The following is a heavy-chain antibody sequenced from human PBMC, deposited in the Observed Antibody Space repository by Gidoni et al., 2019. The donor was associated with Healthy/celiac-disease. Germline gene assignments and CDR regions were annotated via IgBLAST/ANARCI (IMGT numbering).Heavy chain of an antibody. CDR1: GGAFSGYY. J-gene: IGHJ5*02. Sequence: QVKLQQWGEGLLKPSETLSLTCAVYGGAFSGYYWSGIRQPPGKGLELIGEIKHSGSTNYTPSLKSRVTISVDTSKNQFSLKLSSVTAADTAVYYCACSGIASAGKINWFDPWGQGTLVTVSS. CDR2: IKHSGST. V-gene: IGHV4-34*01. CDR3: ACSGIASAGKINWFDP. D-gene: IGHD6-13*01.